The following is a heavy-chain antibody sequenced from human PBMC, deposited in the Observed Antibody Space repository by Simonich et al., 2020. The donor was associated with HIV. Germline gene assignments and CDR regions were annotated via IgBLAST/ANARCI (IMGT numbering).Heavy chain of an antibody. V-gene: IGHV4-34*01. CDR1: GGSFSGYY. Sequence: QVQLQQWGAGLLKPSETLSLTCAVYGGSFSGYYWSWIRQPPGKGLEWIGEINHRGTSTSNTSHTRRVTISVDTSKNQFSMKLSSVTAADTAVYYCARGLSLVTIFGVVTHVGYFDLWGRGTLFTVSS. J-gene: IGHJ2*01. CDR2: INHRGTS. D-gene: IGHD3-3*01. CDR3: ARGLSLVTIFGVVTHVGYFDL.